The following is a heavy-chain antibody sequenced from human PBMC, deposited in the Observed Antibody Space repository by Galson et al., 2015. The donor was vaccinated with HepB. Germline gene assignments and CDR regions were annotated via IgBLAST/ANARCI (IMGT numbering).Heavy chain of an antibody. J-gene: IGHJ6*02. D-gene: IGHD2-15*01. CDR1: GFTFGDYA. V-gene: IGHV3-7*01. Sequence: SLRLSCAASGFTFGDYAMSWFRQAPGKGLEWVATLKQDDSEKYYEDSVKGRFTISRDNSKNTLYLQMNSLRAEDTAVYYCARVSGSSVDVWGQGTTVTVSS. CDR3: ARVSGSSVDV. CDR2: LKQDDSEK.